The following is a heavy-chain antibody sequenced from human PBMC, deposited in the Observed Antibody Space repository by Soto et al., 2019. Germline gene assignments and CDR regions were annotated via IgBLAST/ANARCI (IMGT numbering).Heavy chain of an antibody. CDR1: TFTFTSSA. CDR2: IVVGSGNT. Sequence: QMQLVQSGPEVKKPGTSVKVPCKASTFTFTSSAVQWVRQARGQRLEWIGWIVVGSGNTKYAQNFQERVTITRDMSSGTAYWELSSLRYEDTAVYYCATHREGATYYFDYWGQGTLLTVSS. D-gene: IGHD1-26*01. CDR3: ATHREGATYYFDY. V-gene: IGHV1-58*01. J-gene: IGHJ4*02.